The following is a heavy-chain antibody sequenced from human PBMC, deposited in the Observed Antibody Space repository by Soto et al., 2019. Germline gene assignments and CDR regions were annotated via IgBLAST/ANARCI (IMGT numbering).Heavy chain of an antibody. D-gene: IGHD6-19*01. CDR3: AKDQVTTGWYKWSWFDP. CDR1: GFPFSSYG. V-gene: IGHV3-30*18. Sequence: QVQLVESGGGVVKPGRSLRLSCAASGFPFSSYGMNWVRQAPGKGLEWVAFISYDGISEYYADSVKGRFTISRDNSKNTLFLQMNSLRTEDTAVYLCAKDQVTTGWYKWSWFDPWGQGTLVAVSS. CDR2: ISYDGISE. J-gene: IGHJ5*02.